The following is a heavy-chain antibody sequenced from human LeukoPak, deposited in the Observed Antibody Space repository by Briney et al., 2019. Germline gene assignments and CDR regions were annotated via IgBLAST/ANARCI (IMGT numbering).Heavy chain of an antibody. J-gene: IGHJ6*02. D-gene: IGHD2-15*01. Sequence: SVKVSCKASGGTFSSYAISWVRQAPGQGLEWMGGIVPFFGTANYAQKFQGRVTITAAESKCTAYMELSSLRSWAAAVYYGACDMVVVVSATSYYGMDVWGQGTTVSVSS. CDR2: IVPFFGTA. CDR3: ACDMVVVVSATSYYGMDV. CDR1: GGTFSSYA. V-gene: IGHV1-69*13.